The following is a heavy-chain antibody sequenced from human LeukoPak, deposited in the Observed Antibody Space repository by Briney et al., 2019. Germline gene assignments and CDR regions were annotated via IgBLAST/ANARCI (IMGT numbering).Heavy chain of an antibody. V-gene: IGHV1-18*01. CDR3: ARENFDWLLGDYYYYGMDV. D-gene: IGHD3-9*01. CDR1: GYTFTSYG. Sequence: ASVKVSCKASGYTFTSYGISWVRQAPGQGLEWMGWISAYNGNTNYAQKLQGRVTMTTDTSTSTAYMELRSLRSDDTAVYYCARENFDWLLGDYYYYGMDVWGQGTTVTVSS. J-gene: IGHJ6*02. CDR2: ISAYNGNT.